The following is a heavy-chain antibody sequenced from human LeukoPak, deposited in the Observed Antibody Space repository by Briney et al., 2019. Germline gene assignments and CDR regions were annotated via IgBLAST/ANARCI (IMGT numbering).Heavy chain of an antibody. V-gene: IGHV1-2*02. Sequence: ASVKVSCKASGYTFTGYYMHWVRQAPGQGLEWMGWINPNSGGTNYAQKFQGRVTMTRDTSISTAYMELSRLRSDDTAVYYCARDFVGTMISGAFDIWGQGTMVTVSS. J-gene: IGHJ3*02. CDR3: ARDFVGTMISGAFDI. D-gene: IGHD3-22*01. CDR2: INPNSGGT. CDR1: GYTFTGYY.